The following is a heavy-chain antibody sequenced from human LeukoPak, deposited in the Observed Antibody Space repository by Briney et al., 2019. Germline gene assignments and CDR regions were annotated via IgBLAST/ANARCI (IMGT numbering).Heavy chain of an antibody. CDR1: GFTFSSFW. V-gene: IGHV3-20*04. CDR3: ARSSSDPAARGAFDI. D-gene: IGHD2-2*01. Sequence: PGGSLRLSCAASGFTFSSFWMSWVRQAPGKGLEWVSGINWNGGSTGYADSVKGRFTISRDNAKNSLYLQMNSLRAEDTALYYCARSSSDPAARGAFDIWGQGTMVTVSS. J-gene: IGHJ3*02. CDR2: INWNGGST.